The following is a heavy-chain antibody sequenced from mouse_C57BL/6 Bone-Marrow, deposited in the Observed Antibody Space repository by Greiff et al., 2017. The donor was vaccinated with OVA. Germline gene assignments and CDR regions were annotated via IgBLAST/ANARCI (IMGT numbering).Heavy chain of an antibody. D-gene: IGHD1-1*01. J-gene: IGHJ1*03. Sequence: VQLQQPGAELVRPGSSVKLSCKASGYTFTSYWLHWVKQRPIQGLEWIGNIDPSASATHYNQKFKDQATLTVDTSSSTSYMQLSSLTSDDSAVYYCAITTVVAPYFDVWGTGTTVTVSS. CDR1: GYTFTSYW. CDR2: IDPSASAT. CDR3: AITTVVAPYFDV. V-gene: IGHV1-52*01.